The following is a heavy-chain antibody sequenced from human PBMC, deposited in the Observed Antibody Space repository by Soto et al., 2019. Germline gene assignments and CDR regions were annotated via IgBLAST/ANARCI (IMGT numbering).Heavy chain of an antibody. CDR2: ISAYNGNT. V-gene: IGHV1-18*01. J-gene: IGHJ5*02. CDR1: GYTLTSYG. D-gene: IGHD6-13*01. Sequence: ASVKVPCKASGYTLTSYGISWVRQAPGQGLEWMGWISAYNGNTNYAQKLQGRVTMTTDTSTSTAYMELRSLRSDDTAVYYCAREGYSSSWSWFDPWGQGTLVTVSS. CDR3: AREGYSSSWSWFDP.